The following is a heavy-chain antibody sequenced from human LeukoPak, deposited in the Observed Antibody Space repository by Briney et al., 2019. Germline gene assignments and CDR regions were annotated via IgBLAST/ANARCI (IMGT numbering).Heavy chain of an antibody. CDR2: IGGGGGST. CDR3: AKEVGILWFGELLNAFDI. V-gene: IGHV3-23*01. D-gene: IGHD3-10*01. CDR1: GFTFSSYA. J-gene: IGHJ3*02. Sequence: GGSLRLSCAASGFTFSSYAMSWVRQAPGKGLEWVSSIGGGGGSTYYAHSVKGRFTISRDNSKNTLYLKMNSMRAEDTAVYYCAKEVGILWFGELLNAFDIWGQGTMVTVSS.